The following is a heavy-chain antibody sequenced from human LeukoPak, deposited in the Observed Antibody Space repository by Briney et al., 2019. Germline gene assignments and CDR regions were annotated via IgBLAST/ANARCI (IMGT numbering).Heavy chain of an antibody. CDR2: ISDSAGTT. CDR1: GFTFSRCD. CDR3: AKSYYYGSGDYSLAAFDI. J-gene: IGHJ3*02. Sequence: GGSLRLSCTASGFTFSRCDMSWVRQAPGKGLEWVSGISDSAGTTYYADSVKGRFSISRDNSKNTLNLQMNSLRAEDTAVYYCAKSYYYGSGDYSLAAFDIWGQGTMVTVSS. V-gene: IGHV3-23*01. D-gene: IGHD3-10*01.